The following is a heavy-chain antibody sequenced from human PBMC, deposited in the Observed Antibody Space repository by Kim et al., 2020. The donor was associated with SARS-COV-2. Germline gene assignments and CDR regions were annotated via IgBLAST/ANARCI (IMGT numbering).Heavy chain of an antibody. CDR3: ARDTAARPYYYGMDV. CDR1: GGSISSGGYY. V-gene: IGHV4-31*03. Sequence: SETLSLTCTVSGGSISSGGYYWSWIRQHPGKGLEWIGYMYYSGSTYYNPSLKSRVTISVDTSKNQFSLKLSSVTAADTAVYYCARDTAARPYYYGMDVWGQGTTVTVSS. CDR2: MYYSGST. D-gene: IGHD6-6*01. J-gene: IGHJ6*02.